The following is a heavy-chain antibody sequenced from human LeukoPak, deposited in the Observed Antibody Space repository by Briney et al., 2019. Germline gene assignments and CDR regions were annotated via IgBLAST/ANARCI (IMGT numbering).Heavy chain of an antibody. CDR3: AESYGSGSHRRFDY. CDR1: GGTFSSYA. V-gene: IGHV1-69*13. J-gene: IGHJ4*02. CDR2: IIPIFGTA. D-gene: IGHD3-10*01. Sequence: SVKVSCKASGGTFSSYAISWVRQAPGQGLEWMGGIIPIFGTANYAQKFQGRVTITADESTSTAYMELSSLRSEDTAVYYCAESYGSGSHRRFDYWGQGTLVTVSS.